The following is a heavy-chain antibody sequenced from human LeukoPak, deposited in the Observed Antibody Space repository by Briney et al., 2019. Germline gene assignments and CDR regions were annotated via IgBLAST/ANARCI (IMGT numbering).Heavy chain of an antibody. V-gene: IGHV5-51*01. CDR2: IYPGDSDT. CDR3: ARPHVDTALDQRAFDI. Sequence: GESLKITCKGSGYSFTSYWIGWVRQMPGKGLEWMGIIYPGDSDTRYSPSFQGQVTISADKSISTAYLQWSSLKASDTAMYYCARPHVDTALDQRAFDIWGQGTMVTVSS. D-gene: IGHD5-18*01. CDR1: GYSFTSYW. J-gene: IGHJ3*02.